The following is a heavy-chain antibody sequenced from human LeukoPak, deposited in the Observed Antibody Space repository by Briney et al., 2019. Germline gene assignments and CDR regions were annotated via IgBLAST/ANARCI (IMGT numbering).Heavy chain of an antibody. CDR1: GGSISTSSYY. D-gene: IGHD3-22*01. CDR2: IFYSGTT. V-gene: IGHV4-39*07. J-gene: IGHJ4*02. Sequence: SETLSLTCTVSGGSISTSSYYWGWIRQSPGEGLEWIGSIFYSGTTYYNPSLKSRITMSVDTSKNQFSLKVSSVTAADTAVYYCARGSGTYYDSSGYEFDYWGQGTLVTVSS. CDR3: ARGSGTYYDSSGYEFDY.